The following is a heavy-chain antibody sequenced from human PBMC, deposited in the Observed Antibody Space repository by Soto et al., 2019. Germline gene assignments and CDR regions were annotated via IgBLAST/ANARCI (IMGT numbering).Heavy chain of an antibody. CDR3: ARTTQGGNMDV. V-gene: IGHV4-59*01. D-gene: IGHD1-26*01. J-gene: IGHJ6*02. CDR2: IHYSGNT. Sequence: QVHQQESGPGLVKPSETLSLTCTVSGGSISGYYWSWFRQPPGKGLEWIAYIHYSGNTKYNPSLKSRVSMSKDTSKNQFSLKLSSVTAADTAVYYCARTTQGGNMDVWGQGATVTVSS. CDR1: GGSISGYY.